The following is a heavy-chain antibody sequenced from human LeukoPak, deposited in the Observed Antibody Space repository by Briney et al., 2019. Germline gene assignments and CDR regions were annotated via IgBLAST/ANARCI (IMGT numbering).Heavy chain of an antibody. Sequence: SETLSLTCTVSGGSISGSYWSWIRQPPGKGLEWIGYIYYSETYYNPSLKSRVTISLDTSKNQFSLSLRFVTAADTAVYYCARTQGWGTVRTGYYYGMDVWGQGTTVTVSS. CDR2: IYYSET. V-gene: IGHV4-59*08. CDR1: GGSISGSY. D-gene: IGHD4-11*01. CDR3: ARTQGWGTVRTGYYYGMDV. J-gene: IGHJ6*02.